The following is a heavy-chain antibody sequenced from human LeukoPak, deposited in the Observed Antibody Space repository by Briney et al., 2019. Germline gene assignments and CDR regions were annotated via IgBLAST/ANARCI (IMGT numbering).Heavy chain of an antibody. CDR1: GYTFTVYY. V-gene: IGHV1-2*06. CDR3: ARDHRVRGVPGY. D-gene: IGHD3-10*01. CDR2: INPNSGGT. Sequence: ASVKVSCKASGYTFTVYYMHWVRQAPGQGLEWMGRINPNSGGTNYAQKFQGRVTMTRDTSISTAYMELSRLRSDDTAVYYCARDHRVRGVPGYWGQGTLVTVSS. J-gene: IGHJ4*02.